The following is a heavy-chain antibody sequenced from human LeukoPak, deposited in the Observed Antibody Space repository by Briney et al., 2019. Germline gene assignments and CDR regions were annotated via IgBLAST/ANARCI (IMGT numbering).Heavy chain of an antibody. CDR2: INHSGST. CDR1: GGSFSGYY. J-gene: IGHJ4*02. CDR3: ARDLDFWSGYYTTRDY. Sequence: SETLSLTCAVYGGSFSGYYWSWIRQPPGKGLEWIGEINHSGSTNYNPSLKSRVTISVDTSKNQFSLKLSSVTAADTAVYYCARDLDFWSGYYTTRDYWGQGTLVTVSS. V-gene: IGHV4-34*01. D-gene: IGHD3-3*01.